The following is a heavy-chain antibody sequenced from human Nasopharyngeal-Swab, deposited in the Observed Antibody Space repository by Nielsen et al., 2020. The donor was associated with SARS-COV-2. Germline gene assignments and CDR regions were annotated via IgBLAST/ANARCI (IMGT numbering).Heavy chain of an antibody. D-gene: IGHD6-13*01. V-gene: IGHV3-7*01. J-gene: IGHJ4*02. CDR3: ARDAFPGIAAAGPDY. Sequence: VCPAAGRGLEWVANIKQDGSEKYYVDSVKGRFTISRDNAKNSLYLQMNSLRAEDTAVYYCARDAFPGIAAAGPDYWGQGTLVTVSS. CDR2: IKQDGSEK.